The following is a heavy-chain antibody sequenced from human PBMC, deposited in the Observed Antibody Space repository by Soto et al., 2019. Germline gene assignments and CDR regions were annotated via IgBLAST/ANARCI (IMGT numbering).Heavy chain of an antibody. CDR1: GGTFSNYG. J-gene: IGHJ6*02. CDR2: IIPFIGTA. CDR3: ASATTGPSRGSAYYYYGMDV. V-gene: IGHV1-69*06. D-gene: IGHD1-1*01. Sequence: QVQLVQSGAEVKKPGSSVKVSCKASGGTFSNYGISWVRQVPGQGLEWMGGIIPFIGTANYAQKFQGRVTITADKSTSTAYMEMSSLRSEDTAVYYCASATTGPSRGSAYYYYGMDVWGQGTTVTVSS.